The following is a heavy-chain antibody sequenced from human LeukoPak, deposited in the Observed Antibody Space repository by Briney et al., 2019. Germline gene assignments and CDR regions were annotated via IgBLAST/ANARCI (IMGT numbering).Heavy chain of an antibody. CDR2: ISGSGGST. J-gene: IGHJ4*02. CDR1: GFTFSSYA. D-gene: IGHD3-3*01. Sequence: GGSLRLSCAPSGFTFSSYAMSWVRQAPGKGLEWVSAISGSGGSTYYADSVKSRFTISRDNSKNTLYLQMNSLRAEDTAVYYCAKDGAPSYYDFWSGYDYWRQGTLVTVSS. CDR3: AKDGAPSYYDFWSGYDY. V-gene: IGHV3-23*01.